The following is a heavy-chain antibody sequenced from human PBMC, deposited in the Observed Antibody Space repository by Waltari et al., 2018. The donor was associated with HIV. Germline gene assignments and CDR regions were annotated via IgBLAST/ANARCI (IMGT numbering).Heavy chain of an antibody. D-gene: IGHD2-21*02. CDR3: ARCGGDGRYGMDV. J-gene: IGHJ6*02. Sequence: ELQVLESGGGMVQPGGSLRLPCAASGFTLSSPTQNWVRQAPGKGLEWVSYISGTNSTIYYGDSMKGRFTISRDNAKNSLYLQMNSLRVEDTAVYYCARCGGDGRYGMDVWGQGTTVTVSS. CDR2: ISGTNSTI. V-gene: IGHV3-48*04. CDR1: GFTLSSPT.